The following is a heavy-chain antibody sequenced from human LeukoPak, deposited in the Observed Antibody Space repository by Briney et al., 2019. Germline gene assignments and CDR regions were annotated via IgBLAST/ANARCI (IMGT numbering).Heavy chain of an antibody. CDR1: GFTFSTYA. CDR2: ISGSGGTT. CDR3: AKIAAVAASPYYYYGMDV. D-gene: IGHD6-19*01. V-gene: IGHV3-23*01. Sequence: GGSLRLSCAASGFTFSTYAMSWVRQAPGKGLEWVSAISGSGGTTYYADSVKGRFTISRDNSKNTLYLQMSSLRAEDTAVYYCAKIAAVAASPYYYYGMDVWGQGTTVTVSS. J-gene: IGHJ6*02.